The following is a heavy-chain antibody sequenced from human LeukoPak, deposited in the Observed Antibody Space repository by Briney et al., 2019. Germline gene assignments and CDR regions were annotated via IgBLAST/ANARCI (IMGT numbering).Heavy chain of an antibody. Sequence: GGSLRLSCAASGFTFSSYSMNWVRQAPGKGLEWVSYISSSSSTIYYADSVKGRFTISRDNAENSLYLQMNSLRAEDTAVYYCAREDYDSGLYNMDVWGKGTTVTVSS. J-gene: IGHJ6*03. CDR3: AREDYDSGLYNMDV. CDR1: GFTFSSYS. D-gene: IGHD3-10*01. V-gene: IGHV3-48*01. CDR2: ISSSSSTI.